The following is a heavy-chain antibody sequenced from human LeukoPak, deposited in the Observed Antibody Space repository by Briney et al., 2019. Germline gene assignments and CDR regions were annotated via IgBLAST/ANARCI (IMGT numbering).Heavy chain of an antibody. CDR3: ARSQGNWFDP. J-gene: IGHJ5*02. CDR2: IYHSGST. V-gene: IGHV4-30-2*01. CDR1: GGSISSGGYS. Sequence: SQTLSLTCAVSGGSISSGGYSWSWIRQPPGKGLEWIGYIYHSGSTYYNPSLKSRVTISVDRSKNQFSLKLSSVTAADTAVYYCARSQGNWFDPWGQGTLSPSPQ.